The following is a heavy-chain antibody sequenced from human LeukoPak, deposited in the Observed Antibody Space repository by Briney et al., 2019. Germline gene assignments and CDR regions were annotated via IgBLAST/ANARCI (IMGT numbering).Heavy chain of an antibody. CDR2: ISAYNGNT. CDR3: ARDGPEFYYIVVVPAAPTGWFDP. D-gene: IGHD2-2*01. Sequence: ASVKVSCKASGYTFTSYGISCVRQAPGQGLEWMGWISAYNGNTNYAQKLQGRVTMTTDTSTSTAYMELRSLRSDDTAVYYCARDGPEFYYIVVVPAAPTGWFDPWGQGTLVTVSS. J-gene: IGHJ5*02. V-gene: IGHV1-18*01. CDR1: GYTFTSYG.